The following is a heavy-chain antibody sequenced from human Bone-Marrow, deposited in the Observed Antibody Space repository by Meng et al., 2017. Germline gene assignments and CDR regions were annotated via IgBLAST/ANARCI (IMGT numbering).Heavy chain of an antibody. CDR1: VFTFSSYA. J-gene: IGHJ4*02. Sequence: GELWGSGGDFVQPVGSLGLSCGASVFTFSSYAMGWVRQAPGKGPVWVSRINTDGSSTDYADSVKGRFTISRDNAKNTLYLQMNSLRAEDTAMYYCARFTPFDYWGQGTLVTVSS. CDR2: INTDGSST. CDR3: ARFTPFDY. V-gene: IGHV3-74*02.